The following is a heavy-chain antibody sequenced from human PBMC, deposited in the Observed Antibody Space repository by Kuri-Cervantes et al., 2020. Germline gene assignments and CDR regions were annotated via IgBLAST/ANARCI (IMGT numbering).Heavy chain of an antibody. CDR2: VFHSEVT. D-gene: IGHD4-11*01. CDR3: AREASSNYVGYYYYGMDV. V-gene: IGHV4-30-4*01. Sequence: SETLSLTCTVSGGSISNGDYFWSWIRQSPGKGLEWIGYVFHSEVTYYNPSLKSRATVSVDTSKNQFSLRLGSVTAADTAVYYCAREASSNYVGYYYYGMDVWGQGTTVTVSS. CDR1: GGSISNGDYF. J-gene: IGHJ6*02.